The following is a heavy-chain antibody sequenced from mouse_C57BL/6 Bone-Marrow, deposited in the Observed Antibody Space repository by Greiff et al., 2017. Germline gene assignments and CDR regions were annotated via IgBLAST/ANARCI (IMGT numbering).Heavy chain of an antibody. CDR3: ASRYDYEDYFDY. Sequence: VQLQQSGAELVRPGASVKLSCKASGYTFTDYYINWVKQRPGQGLEWIARIYPGSGNTYYNEKFKGKATLTAEKSSSTAYMQLSSLTSEDSAVYFCASRYDYEDYFDYWGQGTTLTVSS. V-gene: IGHV1-76*01. D-gene: IGHD2-4*01. CDR2: IYPGSGNT. CDR1: GYTFTDYY. J-gene: IGHJ2*01.